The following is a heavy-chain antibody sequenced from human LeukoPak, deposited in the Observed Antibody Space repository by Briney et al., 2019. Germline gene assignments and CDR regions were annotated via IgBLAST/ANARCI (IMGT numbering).Heavy chain of an antibody. CDR3: TRGPVEYCSGGSCYDAFDI. CDR2: IYYSGST. CDR1: GGSMSTYY. D-gene: IGHD2-15*01. Sequence: SETPSLTCTVSGGSMSTYYWSWIRQPPGKGLEWIGYIYYSGSTNYNPSLKSRVTISVDTSKNQFSLKLSSATAADTAVYYCTRGPVEYCSGGSCYDAFDIWGQGTLVTVSS. J-gene: IGHJ3*02. V-gene: IGHV4-59*01.